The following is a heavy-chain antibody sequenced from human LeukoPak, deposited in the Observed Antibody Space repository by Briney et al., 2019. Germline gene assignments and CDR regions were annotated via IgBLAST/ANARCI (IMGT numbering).Heavy chain of an antibody. Sequence: HSGGSLRLSCAASGFTFSSYWMSWVRQAPGKGLEWVANIKQDGSEKYYVDSVKGRFTISRDNAKNSLYLQMNSLRAEDTAVYYCAREVEQLELRGGTNDWFDPWGQGTLVTVSS. CDR2: IKQDGSEK. D-gene: IGHD1-7*01. V-gene: IGHV3-7*01. J-gene: IGHJ5*02. CDR1: GFTFSSYW. CDR3: AREVEQLELRGGTNDWFDP.